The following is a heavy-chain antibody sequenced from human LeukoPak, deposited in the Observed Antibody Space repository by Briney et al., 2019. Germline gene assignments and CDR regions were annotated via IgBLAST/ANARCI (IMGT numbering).Heavy chain of an antibody. Sequence: QPGGSLRLSCEASGFSIINHGMHWVRQAPGKGLEWVAVTWYDGSNKYYADSVKGRFTISRDNSKNTLYLQMNSLRAEDTAVYYCARAWDTAAPYYFDYWGQGTLVTVSS. V-gene: IGHV3-33*01. J-gene: IGHJ4*02. D-gene: IGHD6-6*01. CDR3: ARAWDTAAPYYFDY. CDR2: TWYDGSNK. CDR1: GFSIINHG.